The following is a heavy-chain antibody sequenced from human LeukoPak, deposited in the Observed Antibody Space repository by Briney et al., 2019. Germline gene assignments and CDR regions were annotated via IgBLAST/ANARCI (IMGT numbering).Heavy chain of an antibody. CDR2: IDPSDSYT. CDR3: SGDVKGSSWEDFDY. J-gene: IGHJ4*02. CDR1: GYSFTSYW. V-gene: IGHV5-10-1*01. D-gene: IGHD6-13*01. Sequence: GESLKISCKGSGYSFTSYWISWVRQMPGKGLEWMGRIDPSDSYTNYSPSFQGHVTISADKSISTAYLQWSSLKASDTAMYYCSGDVKGSSWEDFDYWGQGTLVTVSS.